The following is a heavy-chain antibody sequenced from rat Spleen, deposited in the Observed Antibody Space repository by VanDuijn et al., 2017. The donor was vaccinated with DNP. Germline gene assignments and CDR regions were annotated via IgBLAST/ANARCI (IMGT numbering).Heavy chain of an antibody. D-gene: IGHD1-3*01. V-gene: IGHV5S13*01. Sequence: EVQLVESGGGLVQPGRSLKLSCAASGFTFSNYGMAWVRQAPTKGLEWVASISPGADNTYYRDSVKGRFTISRDNAKNTQYLQMESLRSEDTATYYCSKDITRFNYGPNLFDNWGQGVMVTVSS. CDR2: ISPGADNT. J-gene: IGHJ2*01. CDR3: SKDITRFNYGPNLFDN. CDR1: GFTFSNYG.